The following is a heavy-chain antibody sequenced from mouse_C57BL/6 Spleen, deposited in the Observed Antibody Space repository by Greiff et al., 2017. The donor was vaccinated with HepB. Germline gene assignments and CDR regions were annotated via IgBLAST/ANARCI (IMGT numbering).Heavy chain of an antibody. CDR1: GYTFTSYG. CDR3: ARGSSSSAWFAC. Sequence: VQLQQSGAELARPGASVKLSCKASGYTFTSYGISWVKQRTGQGLEWIGEIYPRSGNTYYNEKFKGKATLTADKSSSTAYMELRSLTSEDSAVYFCARGSSSSAWFACWGQGTLVTVSA. D-gene: IGHD1-1*01. J-gene: IGHJ3*01. CDR2: IYPRSGNT. V-gene: IGHV1-81*01.